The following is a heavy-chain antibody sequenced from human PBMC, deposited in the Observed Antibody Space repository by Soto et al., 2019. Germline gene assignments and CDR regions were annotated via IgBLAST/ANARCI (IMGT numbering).Heavy chain of an antibody. CDR3: TRASLLEFGESGIHLDS. J-gene: IGHJ4*02. D-gene: IGHD3-10*01. CDR2: ISSGSNYV. V-gene: IGHV3-21*01. CDR1: GFTFSGYS. Sequence: EVQLLESGGGLVKPGGSLRLSCAGSGFTFSGYSMTWVRQPPGQGLEWVSFISSGSNYVYYADSVKGRFTISRDNAKRSLYLQMNSLRAEVTALYFCTRASLLEFGESGIHLDSWGQGTLVTVSS.